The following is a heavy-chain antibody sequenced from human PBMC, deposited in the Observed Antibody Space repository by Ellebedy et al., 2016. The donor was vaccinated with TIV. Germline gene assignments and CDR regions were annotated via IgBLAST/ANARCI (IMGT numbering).Heavy chain of an antibody. CDR3: ARGGFGAAFDI. J-gene: IGHJ3*02. CDR2: IYDSGST. D-gene: IGHD3-16*01. Sequence: SETLSLXXTVSSGSMSSYYWSWIRQPPGKGLEWIGYIYDSGSTRYNPSLKSRVSISLDTSKNQFSLILNSVTAADTAVYYCARGGFGAAFDIWGQGTMVTVSS. V-gene: IGHV4-59*01. CDR1: SGSMSSYY.